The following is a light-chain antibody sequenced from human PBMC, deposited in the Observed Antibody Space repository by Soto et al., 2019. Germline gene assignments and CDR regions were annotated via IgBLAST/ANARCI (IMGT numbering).Light chain of an antibody. Sequence: QSALTQPASVSGSPGQSITISCTGTSSDVGTYNLVSWYQQHPGKAPKLMIFEVSKWPSGVSNRFSGSKSGYTASLTISGLQAEDEADYYCPSHAAGDTYVFGTGTKLTVL. CDR1: SSDVGTYNL. CDR2: EVS. J-gene: IGLJ1*01. CDR3: PSHAAGDTYV. V-gene: IGLV2-23*02.